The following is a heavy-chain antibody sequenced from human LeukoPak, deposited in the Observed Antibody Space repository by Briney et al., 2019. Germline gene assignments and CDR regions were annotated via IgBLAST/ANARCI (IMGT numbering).Heavy chain of an antibody. J-gene: IGHJ5*02. CDR2: ISYDGINK. CDR1: RFTFRTYS. Sequence: GGSLRLSCAASRFTFRTYSMHWVRQAPGKGLEWVSFISYDGINKYYADSVKGRFTISRDNSKNTLYLQMNSLRPEDTAVYYCARDGPPYGSGSNWCDPWGQGTLVTVFS. CDR3: ARDGPPYGSGSNWCDP. V-gene: IGHV3-30-3*01. D-gene: IGHD3-10*01.